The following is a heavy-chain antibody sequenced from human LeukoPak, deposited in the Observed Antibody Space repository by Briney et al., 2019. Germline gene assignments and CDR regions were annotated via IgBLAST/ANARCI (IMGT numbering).Heavy chain of an antibody. CDR1: GGTFSSYA. D-gene: IGHD3-16*02. CDR3: ARDSVWGSYRYDY. CDR2: IIPIFGTA. V-gene: IGHV1-69*05. J-gene: IGHJ4*02. Sequence: SVKVSCKASGGTFSSYAIRWVRQAPGQGLEWMGGIIPIFGTANYAQKFQGRVTITTDESTSTAYMELSSLRSEDTAVYYCARDSVWGSYRYDYWGQGTLVTVSS.